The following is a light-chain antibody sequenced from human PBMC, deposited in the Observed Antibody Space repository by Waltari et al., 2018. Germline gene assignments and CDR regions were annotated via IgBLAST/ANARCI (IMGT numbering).Light chain of an antibody. CDR2: GIF. CDR3: QHYVMLPVT. CDR1: QRVSRA. V-gene: IGKV3-20*01. Sequence: ELVLTQSPGTLSLSPGERATLSCRTSQRVSRALPGYQQKPGQAPRLLIYGIFNRATGIPDRFSGSGSGTDFSLTISRLEPEDFAVYYCQHYVMLPVTFGQGTRVEVK. J-gene: IGKJ1*01.